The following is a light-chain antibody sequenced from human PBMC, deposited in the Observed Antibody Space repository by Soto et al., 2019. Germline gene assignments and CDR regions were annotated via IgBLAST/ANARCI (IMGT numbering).Light chain of an antibody. V-gene: IGKV1-39*01. J-gene: IGKJ2*01. CDR2: SAS. CDR3: QQSARVPRT. Sequence: DIQMTQSPPSLAASVGDRVTITCQASQDLTNYLNWYQQKPGKAPKLLIHSASSLQSGVPSRFSGSGSGTDFTLTISSLQPEDFATYYCQQSARVPRTFGQGTKLEIK. CDR1: QDLTNY.